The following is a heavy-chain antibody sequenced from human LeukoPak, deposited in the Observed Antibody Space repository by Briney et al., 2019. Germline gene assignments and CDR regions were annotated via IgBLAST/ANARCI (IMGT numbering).Heavy chain of an antibody. D-gene: IGHD6-6*01. V-gene: IGHV4-4*09. Sequence: PSETLSLTCTVSGGSISSYYWSWNRQPPGKGLEWIGYIYTSGSTNYNPSLKSRVTISVDTSKNQFSLKLSSVTAADTAVYYCARQDSSSDYWGQGTLVTVSS. CDR2: IYTSGST. CDR3: ARQDSSSDY. J-gene: IGHJ4*02. CDR1: GGSISSYY.